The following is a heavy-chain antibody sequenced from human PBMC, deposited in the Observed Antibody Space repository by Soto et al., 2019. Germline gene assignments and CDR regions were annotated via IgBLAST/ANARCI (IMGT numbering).Heavy chain of an antibody. Sequence: ASVKVSCKASGGTFSSYAISWVRQAPGQGLEWMGGIIPIFGTANYAQKFQGRVTITADKSTSTAYMELSSLRSEDTAVYYCASGEPRYCSSTSCYTAYYFDYWGQGTLVTVSS. D-gene: IGHD2-2*02. CDR2: IIPIFGTA. V-gene: IGHV1-69*06. CDR1: GGTFSSYA. CDR3: ASGEPRYCSSTSCYTAYYFDY. J-gene: IGHJ4*02.